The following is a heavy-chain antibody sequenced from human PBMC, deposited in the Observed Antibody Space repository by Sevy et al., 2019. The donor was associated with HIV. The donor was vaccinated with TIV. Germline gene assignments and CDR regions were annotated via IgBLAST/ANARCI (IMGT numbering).Heavy chain of an antibody. CDR2: FYSNGNT. CDR1: GGFISSHDSYY. V-gene: IGHV4-39*01. Sequence: SETLSLTCTVSGGFISSHDSYYWAWIRQPPGKGLEWIGSFYSNGNTYYNPSLKSRVSISLDTSRNQFSLMVNSVTAADTSVYYCAALIGPNSFDYWGQGALVTVSS. J-gene: IGHJ4*02. CDR3: AALIGPNSFDY.